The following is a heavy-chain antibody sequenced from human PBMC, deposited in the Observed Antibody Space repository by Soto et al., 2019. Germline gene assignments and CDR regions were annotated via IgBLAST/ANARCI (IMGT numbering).Heavy chain of an antibody. D-gene: IGHD2-21*02. CDR2: IYYSGST. CDR1: GGSISSGGYY. V-gene: IGHV4-31*03. Sequence: QVQLQESGPGLVKPSQTLSLTCTVSGGSISSGGYYWSWIRQHPGKGLDWIGNIYYSGSTYYNPSLKSRLNISVDTSKNQYSLKMSSVTAADTAVYYCARGVGGTAYLSGWFDPWGQGTLVTVSS. J-gene: IGHJ5*02. CDR3: ARGVGGTAYLSGWFDP.